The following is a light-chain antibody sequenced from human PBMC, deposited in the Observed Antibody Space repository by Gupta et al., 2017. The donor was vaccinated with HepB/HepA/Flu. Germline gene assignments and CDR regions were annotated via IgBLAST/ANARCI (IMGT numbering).Light chain of an antibody. CDR2: HAS. Sequence: EIVMTQSPATLSVSPGRRATLSCRASQNIGSNLAWYKQRPGQPPSLLIFHASLRAAGTPSRFSGNGYGTEFTLTISSPQSEDSAVYYCQHDTDWPPWTFGQGTKVEIK. V-gene: IGKV3-15*01. CDR3: QHDTDWPPWT. CDR1: QNIGSN. J-gene: IGKJ1*01.